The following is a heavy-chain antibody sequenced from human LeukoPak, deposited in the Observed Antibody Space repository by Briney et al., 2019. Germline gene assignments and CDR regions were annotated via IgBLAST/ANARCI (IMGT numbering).Heavy chain of an antibody. CDR1: GFTFDNYA. CDR2: IEYGGSSK. Sequence: PGGSLRLSCAPSGFTFDNYAMHWVRQAPGRGLEWVAVIEYGGSSKYYADSVKGRFIISRDDSKDTLFLQMNILRAEDTAVYYCAKGVSNSGWSLYFFDSWGQGTLVAVSS. CDR3: AKGVSNSGWSLYFFDS. D-gene: IGHD6-19*01. J-gene: IGHJ4*02. V-gene: IGHV3-30*18.